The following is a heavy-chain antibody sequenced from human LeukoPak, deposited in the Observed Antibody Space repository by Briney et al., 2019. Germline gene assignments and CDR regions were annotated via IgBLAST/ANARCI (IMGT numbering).Heavy chain of an antibody. Sequence: PSETPSLTCTVSGGSISSYYWSWIRQPPGKGLEWIGYIYYSGSTNYNPSLKSRVTISVDTSKNQFSLKLSSVTAADTAVYYCARVGSGYYYDYWSQGTLVTVSS. CDR2: IYYSGST. CDR1: GGSISSYY. CDR3: ARVGSGYYYDY. J-gene: IGHJ4*02. V-gene: IGHV4-59*01. D-gene: IGHD3-22*01.